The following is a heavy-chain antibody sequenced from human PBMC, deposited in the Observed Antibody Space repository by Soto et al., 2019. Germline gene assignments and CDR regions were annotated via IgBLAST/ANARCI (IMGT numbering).Heavy chain of an antibody. CDR3: ARAWLIRYYFDY. J-gene: IGHJ4*02. CDR2: IYYSGST. V-gene: IGHV4-31*03. Sequence: KTSETLSLTCTVSGGPISSGGYYWSWIRQHPGKGLEWIGYIYYSGSTYYNPSLKSRVTISVDTSKNQFSLKLSSVTAADTAVYYCARAWLIRYYFDYWGQGTLVTVSS. CDR1: GGPISSGGYY. D-gene: IGHD6-19*01.